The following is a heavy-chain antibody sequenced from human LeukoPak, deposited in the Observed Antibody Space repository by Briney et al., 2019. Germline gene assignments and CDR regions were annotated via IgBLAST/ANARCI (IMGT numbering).Heavy chain of an antibody. J-gene: IGHJ4*02. CDR2: IYYSGST. CDR1: GGSISSYY. V-gene: IGHV4-59*06. D-gene: IGHD6-6*01. Sequence: PSETLSLTCTVSGGSISSYYWSWIRQHPGKGLEWIGYIYYSGSTYYNPSLKSRVTISVDTSKNQFSLKLSSVTAADTAVYYCARGVGEQLALYFDYWGQGTLVTVSS. CDR3: ARGVGEQLALYFDY.